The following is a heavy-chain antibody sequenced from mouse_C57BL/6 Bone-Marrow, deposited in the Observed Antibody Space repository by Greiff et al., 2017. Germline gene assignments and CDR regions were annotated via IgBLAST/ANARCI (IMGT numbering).Heavy chain of an antibody. CDR3: ARDYGSSYWYFDV. V-gene: IGHV1-85*01. CDR1: GYTFTSYD. CDR2: IYPRDGST. J-gene: IGHJ1*03. Sequence: VKLMASGPELVKPGASVKLSCKASGYTFTSYDINWVKQRPGQGLEWIGWIYPRDGSTKYNEKFKGKATLTVDTSSSTAYMGLHSLTSEDSAVYFCARDYGSSYWYFDVWGTGTTVTVSS. D-gene: IGHD1-1*01.